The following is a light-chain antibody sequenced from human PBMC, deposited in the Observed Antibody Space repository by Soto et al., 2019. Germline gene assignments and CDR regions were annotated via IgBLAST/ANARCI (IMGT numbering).Light chain of an antibody. CDR2: GAS. CDR1: QSVSSSY. J-gene: IGKJ1*01. V-gene: IGKV3D-20*02. Sequence: EIVLTQSPGTLSLSPGERATLSCRASQSVSSSYLAWYQQKPGQAPRLLIYGASSRATGIPDRFSGSGSGTEFTLTISSLEPEGFAVYYCQQRSKWPTFGQGTKGNIK. CDR3: QQRSKWPT.